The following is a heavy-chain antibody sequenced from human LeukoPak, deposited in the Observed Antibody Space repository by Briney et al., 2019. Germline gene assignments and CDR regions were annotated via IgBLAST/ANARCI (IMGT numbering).Heavy chain of an antibody. D-gene: IGHD3-16*01. CDR2: IYYSGST. J-gene: IGHJ4*02. Sequence: GSLRLSCAASGFTFSNYGMNWVRQAPGKGLEWIGYIYYSGSTNYNPSLKSRVTISVDTSKNQFSLKLSSVTAADTAVYYCARSDYDYVWGYFDYWGQGTLVTVSS. CDR3: ARSDYDYVWGYFDY. CDR1: GFTFSNYG. V-gene: IGHV4-59*01.